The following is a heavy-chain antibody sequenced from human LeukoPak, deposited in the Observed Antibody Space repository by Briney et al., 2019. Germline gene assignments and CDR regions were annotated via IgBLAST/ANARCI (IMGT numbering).Heavy chain of an antibody. V-gene: IGHV1-46*01. J-gene: IGHJ4*02. CDR2: INPSGGST. Sequence: ASVKVSCKASGYTFTSYYMHWVRQAPGQGLEWMGIINPSGGSTSYAQKFQGRVTMTRDTSTSTVYMELSSLRSEDTAVYYCARGGAGGIRSIAAARLAFDYWGQGTLVTVSS. CDR1: GYTFTSYY. CDR3: ARGGAGGIRSIAAARLAFDY. D-gene: IGHD6-13*01.